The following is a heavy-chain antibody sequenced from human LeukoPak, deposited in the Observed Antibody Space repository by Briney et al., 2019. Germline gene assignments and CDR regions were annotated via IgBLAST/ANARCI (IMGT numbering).Heavy chain of an antibody. D-gene: IGHD2-2*01. J-gene: IGHJ4*02. CDR1: GGSISSYY. CDR2: IYYSGGT. V-gene: IGHV4-59*01. Sequence: PSETLSLTCTVSGGSISSYYWSWIRQPPGKGLEWIGYIYYSGGTNYNPSLKSRVTISVDTSKNQFSLKLSSVTAADTAVYYCARVRVPAFFDYWGQGTLVTVSS. CDR3: ARVRVPAFFDY.